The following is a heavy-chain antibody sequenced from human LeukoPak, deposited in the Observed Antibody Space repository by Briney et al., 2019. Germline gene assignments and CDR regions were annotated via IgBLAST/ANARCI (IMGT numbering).Heavy chain of an antibody. D-gene: IGHD3-10*01. J-gene: IGHJ6*02. CDR2: IYYSGST. Sequence: SETLSLTFTVSGGSISSYYWSWIRQPPGKGLEWIGYIYYSGSTNYNPSLKSRVTISVDTSKNQFSLKLSSVTAADTAVYYCARGRTSGYYYGMDVWGQGTTVTVSS. V-gene: IGHV4-59*01. CDR3: ARGRTSGYYYGMDV. CDR1: GGSISSYY.